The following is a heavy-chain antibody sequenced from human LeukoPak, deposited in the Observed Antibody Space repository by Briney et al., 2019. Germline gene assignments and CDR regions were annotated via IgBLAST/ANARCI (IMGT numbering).Heavy chain of an antibody. CDR2: ISSSSYI. V-gene: IGHV3-21*01. CDR3: ARDLYGDYSIDY. J-gene: IGHJ4*02. CDR1: GFTFSTYS. D-gene: IGHD4-17*01. Sequence: AGGSLRLSCAASGFTFSTYSLNWVRQAPGMGLEWVSSISSSSYIYYADSVKGRFTISRDNAKNSLYLQMNSLRAEDTAVYYCARDLYGDYSIDYWGQGALVTVSS.